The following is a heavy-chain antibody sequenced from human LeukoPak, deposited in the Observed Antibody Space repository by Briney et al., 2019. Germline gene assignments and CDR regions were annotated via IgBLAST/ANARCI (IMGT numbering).Heavy chain of an antibody. CDR1: GGSISSYY. Sequence: SETLSLTCTVSGGSISSYYWSWIRQPPGKGLEWIGYIHYSGSAYYTPSLNSRVPISVDRSKNQFSLKLSSVTAADTAVYYCARYDILTGYNDAFDIWGQGTMVTVSS. CDR2: IHYSGSA. J-gene: IGHJ3*02. D-gene: IGHD3-9*01. V-gene: IGHV4-59*01. CDR3: ARYDILTGYNDAFDI.